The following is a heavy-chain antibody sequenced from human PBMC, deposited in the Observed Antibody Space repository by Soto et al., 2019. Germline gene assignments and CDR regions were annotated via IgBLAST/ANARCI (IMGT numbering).Heavy chain of an antibody. V-gene: IGHV4-34*01. CDR3: ARGGALGNCSGGSCYHHGYPRTRSNLDI. CDR2: INHSGST. J-gene: IGHJ3*02. CDR1: GGSFSGYY. D-gene: IGHD2-15*01. Sequence: QVQLQQWGAGLLKPSETLSLTCAGYGGSFSGYYWSWIRQPPGKGLEWIGEINHSGSTNYNPSLKRRATTSQDPSKNEYSLTLTAVTAAHTAVYYCARGGALGNCSGGSCYHHGYPRTRSNLDIWGHGTMITVSS.